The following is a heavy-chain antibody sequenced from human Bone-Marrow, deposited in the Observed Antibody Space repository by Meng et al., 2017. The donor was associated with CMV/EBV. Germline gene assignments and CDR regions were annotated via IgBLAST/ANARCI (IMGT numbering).Heavy chain of an antibody. D-gene: IGHD2-2*01. CDR3: AKSPINIVVVPAATPYYYYGMDV. CDR2: ISSSSSYI. V-gene: IGHV3-21*01. Sequence: GGSLRLSCAASGFTFSSYSMNWVRQAPGKGLEWVSSISSSSSYIYYADSVKGRFTISRDNSKNTLYLQMNSLRAEDTAVYYCAKSPINIVVVPAATPYYYYGMDVWGQGTTVTVSS. J-gene: IGHJ6*02. CDR1: GFTFSSYS.